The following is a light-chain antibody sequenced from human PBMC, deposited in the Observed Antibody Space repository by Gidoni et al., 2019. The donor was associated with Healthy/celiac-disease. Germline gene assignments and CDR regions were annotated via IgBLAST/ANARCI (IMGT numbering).Light chain of an antibody. CDR3: QQSYSTPRRTYT. CDR1: QSISSY. V-gene: IGKV1-39*01. Sequence: DIQMTQSPSSLSASVGDRVTITCRASQSISSYLHWYQQKPGKAPKLLIYAASSLQSGVPSRFSGSGSGTDFTLTISSLQPEDFATYYCQQSYSTPRRTYTFGQGTKLEIK. CDR2: AAS. J-gene: IGKJ2*01.